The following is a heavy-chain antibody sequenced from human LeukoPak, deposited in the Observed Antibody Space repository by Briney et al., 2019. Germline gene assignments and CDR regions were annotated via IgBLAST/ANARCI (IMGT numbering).Heavy chain of an antibody. D-gene: IGHD3-10*01. Sequence: GGSLRLSCAASGFTFSSYSMNWVRQAPGKGLEWVSCISTSSSYIYYADSVKGRFTTSRDNAKNSLYLQMDSLRAEDTAVYYCARLFVYGSGAEAFDYWGQGALVTVSS. CDR2: ISTSSSYI. CDR1: GFTFSSYS. J-gene: IGHJ4*02. CDR3: ARLFVYGSGAEAFDY. V-gene: IGHV3-21*06.